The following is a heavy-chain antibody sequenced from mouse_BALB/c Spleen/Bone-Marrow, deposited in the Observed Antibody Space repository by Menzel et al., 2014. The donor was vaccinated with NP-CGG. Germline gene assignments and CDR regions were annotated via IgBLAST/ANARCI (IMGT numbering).Heavy chain of an antibody. V-gene: IGHV14-3*02. CDR2: IDPANGNT. CDR3: ARREFITGIWYFDV. D-gene: IGHD1-2*01. CDR1: GFNIKDTY. Sequence: EVQLQESGAELVKPGASVKLSCTASGFNIKDTYMHWVKQRPEQGLEWIGRIDPANGNTKYDPKFQDKATITADTSSNTAYLQLSSLTSEDTAVCYCARREFITGIWYFDVWGAGTTVTVSS. J-gene: IGHJ1*01.